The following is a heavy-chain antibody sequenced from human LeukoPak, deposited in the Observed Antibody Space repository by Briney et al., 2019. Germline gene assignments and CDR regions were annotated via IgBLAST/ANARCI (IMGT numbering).Heavy chain of an antibody. CDR2: IYYSGST. D-gene: IGHD2-15*01. Sequence: SETLSLTCTVSGGSISSSSYYWGWIRQPPGKGLEWIGSIYYSGSTYYNPSLKSRVTISVDTSKSQFSLKLSSVTAADTAVYYCARGSGVVVAATPPRYFDYWGQGTLVTVSS. CDR3: ARGSGVVVAATPPRYFDY. V-gene: IGHV4-39*01. CDR1: GGSISSSSYY. J-gene: IGHJ4*02.